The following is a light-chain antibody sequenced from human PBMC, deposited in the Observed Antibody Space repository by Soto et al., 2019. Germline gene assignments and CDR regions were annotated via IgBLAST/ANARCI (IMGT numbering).Light chain of an antibody. Sequence: DIQMTQSPPSLSASVGDRVTISCRTSQSIKHYLSWYQQKPGKAPKLLICAASTLQSGVPSRFSGSGSGTDFTLTIISLQPEDFATYFCQHSFSTPQTFGQGTKVELK. J-gene: IGKJ1*01. V-gene: IGKV1-39*01. CDR3: QHSFSTPQT. CDR2: AAS. CDR1: QSIKHY.